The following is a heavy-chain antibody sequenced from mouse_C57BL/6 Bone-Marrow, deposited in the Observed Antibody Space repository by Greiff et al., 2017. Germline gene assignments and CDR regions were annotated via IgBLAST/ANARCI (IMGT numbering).Heavy chain of an antibody. Sequence: EVKVVESGGGLVQPGGSLSLSCAASGFTFTDYYMSWVRQPPGKALEWLGFIRNKANGYTTEYSASVKGRFTISRDNSQSILYLQMNALRAEDSATYYCARLPMVTPWYFDVWGTGTTVTVSS. CDR3: ARLPMVTPWYFDV. CDR1: GFTFTDYY. J-gene: IGHJ1*03. D-gene: IGHD2-2*01. CDR2: IRNKANGYTT. V-gene: IGHV7-3*01.